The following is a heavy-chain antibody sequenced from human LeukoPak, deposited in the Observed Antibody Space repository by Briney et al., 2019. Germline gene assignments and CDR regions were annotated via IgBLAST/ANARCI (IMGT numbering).Heavy chain of an antibody. CDR1: GFTFSSYE. J-gene: IGHJ4*02. Sequence: PGGSLRLSCAASGFTFSSYEMNWVRQAPGKGLEWVSYISSSGSTIYYADSVKGRFTISRDNAKNTLYLQMNSLRAEDTAVYYCARAVNYDYVWGSYRYPYYFDYWGQGTLVTVSS. CDR3: ARAVNYDYVWGSYRYPYYFDY. V-gene: IGHV3-48*03. D-gene: IGHD3-16*02. CDR2: ISSSGSTI.